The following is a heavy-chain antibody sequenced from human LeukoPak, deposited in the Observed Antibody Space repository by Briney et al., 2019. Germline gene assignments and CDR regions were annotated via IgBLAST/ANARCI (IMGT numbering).Heavy chain of an antibody. J-gene: IGHJ4*02. D-gene: IGHD3-10*01. CDR3: ARAGITMVRGVITH. V-gene: IGHV3-21*01. Sequence: GGSLRLSCAASGFTSSSYSMNWVRQAPGKGLEWVSSISSSSSYIYYADSVKGRFTISRDNAKNSLYLQMNSLRAEDTAVYYCARAGITMVRGVITHWGQGTLVTVSS. CDR1: GFTSSSYS. CDR2: ISSSSSYI.